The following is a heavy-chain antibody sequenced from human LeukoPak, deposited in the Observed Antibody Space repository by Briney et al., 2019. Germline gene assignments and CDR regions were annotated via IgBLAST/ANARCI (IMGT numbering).Heavy chain of an antibody. CDR2: IYHSGST. CDR3: ASLSAGSDRFDY. J-gene: IGHJ4*02. Sequence: SETLSLTCAVSGGSISSGGYSWSWIRQPPGKGLEWIGYIYHSGSTYYNPSLKSRVTISVDTSKNQFSLKLSSVTAADTAVYYCASLSAGSDRFDYWGQGTLVTVSS. V-gene: IGHV4-30-2*01. CDR1: GGSISSGGYS. D-gene: IGHD6-19*01.